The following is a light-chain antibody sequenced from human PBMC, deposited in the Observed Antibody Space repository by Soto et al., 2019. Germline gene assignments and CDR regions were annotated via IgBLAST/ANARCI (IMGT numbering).Light chain of an antibody. V-gene: IGKV1-5*03. J-gene: IGKJ1*01. CDR3: QHYNSYSEA. CDR1: QTISSW. Sequence: IQITQSPSTVAGGVGVGLGVSRRANQTISSWLAWYQQKPGKAPKLLIYKASTLKSGVPSRFSGSGSGTEITLTIRSLQPDDFATYYCQHYNSYSEAFGQGTKVDIK. CDR2: KAS.